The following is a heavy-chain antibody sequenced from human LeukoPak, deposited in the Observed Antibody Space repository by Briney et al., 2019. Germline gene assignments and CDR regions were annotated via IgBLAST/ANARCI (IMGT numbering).Heavy chain of an antibody. Sequence: SETLSLTCTVSGGSISSYYWSWIRQPPGKGLEWIGNIYYSGSTNYNPSLKSRVTISVDTSKNQFSLKLSSVTAADTAVYYCARVARDNYYYYYYMDVWGKGTTVTISS. CDR1: GGSISSYY. CDR2: IYYSGST. V-gene: IGHV4-59*01. CDR3: ARVARDNYYYYYYMDV. J-gene: IGHJ6*03.